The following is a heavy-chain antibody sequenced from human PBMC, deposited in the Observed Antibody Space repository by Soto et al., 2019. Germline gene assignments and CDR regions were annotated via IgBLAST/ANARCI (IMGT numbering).Heavy chain of an antibody. D-gene: IGHD1-20*01. Sequence: GASVKVSCKASGGTFSSYSISWVLQAPGQGLEWMGGIIPIFGTANYAQKFQGRVTITADESTSTAYMELSSLRSEDTAVYYCAREIRYNWNPNWFDPWGQGTLVTVSS. J-gene: IGHJ5*02. CDR2: IIPIFGTA. CDR3: AREIRYNWNPNWFDP. V-gene: IGHV1-69*13. CDR1: GGTFSSYS.